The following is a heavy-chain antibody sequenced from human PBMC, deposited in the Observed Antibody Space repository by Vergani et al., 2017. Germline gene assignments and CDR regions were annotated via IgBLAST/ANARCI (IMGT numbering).Heavy chain of an antibody. CDR3: ARGSCLGGSCDKPLFDS. CDR1: GGSINSHNYY. Sequence: QVQLQESGPGLVKPSQTLSLTCTVSGGSINSHNYYWSWIRQPPGKGLEWFGRIHTSGSTNYNPSLKSRVTMSEDTSKNQFSLNLTSVTAANTAVYFCARGSCLGGSCDKPLFDSWDQGVLVAVSS. D-gene: IGHD2-15*01. J-gene: IGHJ4*02. CDR2: IHTSGST. V-gene: IGHV4-61*02.